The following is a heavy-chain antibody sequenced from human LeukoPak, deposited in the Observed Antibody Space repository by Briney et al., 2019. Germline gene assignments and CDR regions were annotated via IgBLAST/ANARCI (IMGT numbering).Heavy chain of an antibody. Sequence: PSETLSLTCTVSGGSISSYYWSWIRQPPGKGLEWIGYIYYSGSTNYNPSLKSRVTISVDTSKNQFSLKLSSVTAADTAVYYCARQVYADNWFDPWGQGTLVTVSS. CDR3: ARQVYADNWFDP. CDR2: IYYSGST. CDR1: GGSISSYY. D-gene: IGHD2-8*01. J-gene: IGHJ5*02. V-gene: IGHV4-59*13.